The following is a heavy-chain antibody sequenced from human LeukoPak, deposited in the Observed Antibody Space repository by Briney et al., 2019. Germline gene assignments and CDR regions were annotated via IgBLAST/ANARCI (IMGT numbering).Heavy chain of an antibody. D-gene: IGHD3-22*01. CDR3: ARDSSGPDY. J-gene: IGHJ4*02. CDR1: GFTFSDHY. Sequence: GSLRLSCKASGFTFSDHYMSWIRQAPGKGLEWVANIKQDGSEKYYVDSVKGRFTISRDNGGNSLYLQMNSLRAEDTALYYCARDSSGPDYWGQGTLVTVSS. CDR2: IKQDGSEK. V-gene: IGHV3-7*01.